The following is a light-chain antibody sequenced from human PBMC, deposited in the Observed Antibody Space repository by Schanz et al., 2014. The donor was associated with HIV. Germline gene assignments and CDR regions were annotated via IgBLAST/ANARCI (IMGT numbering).Light chain of an antibody. J-gene: IGKJ1*01. CDR3: QQHYNYPRT. V-gene: IGKV1-8*01. CDR1: QDVSNY. CDR2: AAS. Sequence: AIRITQSPSSLSASIGDRVTVTCRASQDVSNYLAWYQQKPGKAPQLLIYAASTLQSGVPSRFSGTGSGTNFTLTIGCLQSEDLATYYCQQHYNYPRTFGQGTKVEMK.